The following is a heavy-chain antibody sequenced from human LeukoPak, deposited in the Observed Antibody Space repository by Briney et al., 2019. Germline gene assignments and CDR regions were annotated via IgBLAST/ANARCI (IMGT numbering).Heavy chain of an antibody. V-gene: IGHV1-58*01. Sequence: TSVKVSCKAPGFTFMNSAVQWVRQARGQRLEWIGWIVVGSGNTDYAQKFQGRVTITRDMSTGTAYMELRSLRAEDTAVYYCAKDYDTSGWEPDYWGQGTLVTVSS. J-gene: IGHJ4*02. CDR3: AKDYDTSGWEPDY. D-gene: IGHD6-19*01. CDR2: IVVGSGNT. CDR1: GFTFMNSA.